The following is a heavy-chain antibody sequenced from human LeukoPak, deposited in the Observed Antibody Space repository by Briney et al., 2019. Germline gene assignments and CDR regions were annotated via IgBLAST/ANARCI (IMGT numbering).Heavy chain of an antibody. J-gene: IGHJ4*02. D-gene: IGHD3-3*01. CDR3: ARDLSDYDFWSGYYPCCIFDY. V-gene: IGHV3-48*01. CDR2: ISSSSSTI. Sequence: GGSLRLSCAASGFTFSSYSMNWVRQAPGKGLEWVSYISSSSSTIYYADSVKGRFTISRDNAKNSLYLQMNSLRAEDTAVCYCARDLSDYDFWSGYYPCCIFDYWGQGTLVTVSS. CDR1: GFTFSSYS.